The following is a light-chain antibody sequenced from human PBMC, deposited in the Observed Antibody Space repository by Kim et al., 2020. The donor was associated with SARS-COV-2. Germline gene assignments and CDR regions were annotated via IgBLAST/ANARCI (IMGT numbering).Light chain of an antibody. CDR1: SGHSSYD. V-gene: IGLV4-69*01. CDR3: QTWGTCIRV. J-gene: IGLJ3*02. CDR2: LNSDGSH. Sequence: QPVLTQSPSASASLGASVKLTCTLSSGHSSYDIAWHQQRPEKGPRYLMKLNSDGSHSKGDGIPDRFSGSSSGAERYLTISSLQSEDEADYYCQTWGTCIRVFGGGTKLTVL.